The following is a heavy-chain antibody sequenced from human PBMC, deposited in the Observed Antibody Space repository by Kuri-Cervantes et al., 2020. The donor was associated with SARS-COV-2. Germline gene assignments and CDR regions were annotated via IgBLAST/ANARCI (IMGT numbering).Heavy chain of an antibody. CDR3: ARDRRHYDFWSGYSHDAFDI. CDR2: MNPNSGNT. CDR1: ETTFPNYD. D-gene: IGHD3-3*01. Sequence: ASVKVSCKTPETTFPNYDINWVRQATGQGLGWMGWMNPNSGNTGYAQKFQGRVTITRNTSISTAYMELSSLRSEDTAVYYCARDRRHYDFWSGYSHDAFDIWGQGTMVTVSS. V-gene: IGHV1-8*01. J-gene: IGHJ3*02.